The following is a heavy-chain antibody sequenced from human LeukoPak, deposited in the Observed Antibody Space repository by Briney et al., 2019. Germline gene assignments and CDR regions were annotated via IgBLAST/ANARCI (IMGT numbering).Heavy chain of an antibody. J-gene: IGHJ4*02. CDR1: GGSFSGYY. Sequence: DPSETLSLTCAVYGGSFSGYYWSWIRQPPGKGLEWIGEINHSGSTNYNPSLKSRVTISVDKSKNQFSLKLSSVTAADTAVYYCARDGAGSGYYSHFLDYWGQGTLVTVSS. CDR2: INHSGST. V-gene: IGHV4-34*01. D-gene: IGHD3-22*01. CDR3: ARDGAGSGYYSHFLDY.